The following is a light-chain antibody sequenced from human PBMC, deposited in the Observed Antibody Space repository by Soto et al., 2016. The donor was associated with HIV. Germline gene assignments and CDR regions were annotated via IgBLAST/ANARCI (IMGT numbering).Light chain of an antibody. Sequence: SYELTQPPSVSVAPGKTATITCEGTNIGSKSVHWYRQKPGQAPVLFVYDDTDRPSGIPERFSGSNSGNTATLTISSVEAGDEADYLCQVWDRSSDQMIFGGGTKVTVL. CDR2: DDT. CDR1: NIGSKS. J-gene: IGLJ2*01. V-gene: IGLV3-21*03. CDR3: QVWDRSSDQMI.